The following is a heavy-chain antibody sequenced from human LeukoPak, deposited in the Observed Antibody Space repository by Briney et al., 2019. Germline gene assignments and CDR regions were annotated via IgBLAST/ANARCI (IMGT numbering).Heavy chain of an antibody. CDR1: GGSFSGYY. CDR2: INHSGST. Sequence: PSETLSLTCAVYGGSFSGYYWSWIRQPPGKGLEWIAEINHSGSTNYNPSLKSRVTISVDTSKNQFSLKLSSVTAADTAVYYCARHRRSYYDSSGYYQGYYFDYWGQGTLVTVSS. V-gene: IGHV4-34*01. J-gene: IGHJ4*02. D-gene: IGHD3-22*01. CDR3: ARHRRSYYDSSGYYQGYYFDY.